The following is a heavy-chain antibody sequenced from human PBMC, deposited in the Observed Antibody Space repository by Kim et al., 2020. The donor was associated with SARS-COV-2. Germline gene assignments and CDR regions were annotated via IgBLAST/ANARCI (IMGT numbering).Heavy chain of an antibody. CDR1: GGSFSGYY. CDR3: ARFVDIVATTPYYFDY. V-gene: IGHV4-34*01. J-gene: IGHJ4*01. CDR2: INHSGST. Sequence: SETLSLTCAVYGGSFSGYYWSWIRQPPGKGLEWIGEINHSGSTNYNPSLKSRVTISVDTSKNQFSLKPSSVTAGDTAVYYCARFVDIVATTPYYFDYWG. D-gene: IGHD5-12*01.